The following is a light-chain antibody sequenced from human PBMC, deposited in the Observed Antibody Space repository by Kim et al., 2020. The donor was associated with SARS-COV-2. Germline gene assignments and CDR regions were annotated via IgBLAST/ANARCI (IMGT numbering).Light chain of an antibody. CDR1: SSNIGRNY. CDR3: TAWDDSLSGRV. CDR2: RNN. J-gene: IGLJ3*02. Sequence: QSVLTQPPSASGTPGQRVTISCSGISSNIGRNYVYWYQRLPGTAPKLLIYRNNHRPSGVPDRFSGSKSGTSASLAISGLRSDDEADYYCTAWDDSLSGRVFGGGTQLTVL. V-gene: IGLV1-47*01.